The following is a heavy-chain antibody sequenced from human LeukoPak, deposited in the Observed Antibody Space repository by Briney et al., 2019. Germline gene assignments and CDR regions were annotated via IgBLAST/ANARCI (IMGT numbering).Heavy chain of an antibody. CDR2: INPSGGST. V-gene: IGHV1-46*01. Sequence: ASVTVSCKASGGTFSSYAISWVRQAPGQGLEWMGIINPSGGSTSYAQKFQGRVTMTRDTSTSTVYMELSSLRSEDTAVYYCARAPIYDFWSGPKDNWFDPWGQGTLVTVSS. CDR3: ARAPIYDFWSGPKDNWFDP. CDR1: GGTFSSYA. J-gene: IGHJ5*02. D-gene: IGHD3-3*01.